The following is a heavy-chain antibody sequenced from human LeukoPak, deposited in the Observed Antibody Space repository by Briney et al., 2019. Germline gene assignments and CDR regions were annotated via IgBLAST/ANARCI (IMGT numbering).Heavy chain of an antibody. CDR3: ARTVGRYCSGGSCPWFDP. CDR2: ISAYNGNT. Sequence: ASVTVSCTASGYTFTSYGISWVRQAPGQGLEWMGWISAYNGNTNYAQKLQGRVTMTTDTSTSTAYMELRSLRSDDTAVYYCARTVGRYCSGGSCPWFDPWGQGTLVTVSS. D-gene: IGHD2-15*01. V-gene: IGHV1-18*01. J-gene: IGHJ5*02. CDR1: GYTFTSYG.